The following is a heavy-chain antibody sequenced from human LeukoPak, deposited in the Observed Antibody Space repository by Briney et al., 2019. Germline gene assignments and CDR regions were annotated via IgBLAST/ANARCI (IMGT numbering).Heavy chain of an antibody. J-gene: IGHJ4*02. CDR2: INSDGSST. CDR1: GFTFSRYW. V-gene: IGHV3-74*03. CDR3: VRDNFGVDY. D-gene: IGHD3-16*01. Sequence: GGSLRLSCAASGFTFSRYWMQWVRQAPGKGLVWVSHINSDGSSTTYADSVKGRFTTSRDDAKNTLYLQMNGLRDEDTAMYYCVRDNFGVDYWGQGTLVTVSS.